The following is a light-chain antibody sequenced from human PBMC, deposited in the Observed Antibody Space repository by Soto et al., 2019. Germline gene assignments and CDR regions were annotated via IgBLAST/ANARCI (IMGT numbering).Light chain of an antibody. CDR2: KAS. CDR3: QPYNSYPYT. V-gene: IGKV1-5*03. J-gene: IGKJ2*01. CDR1: QSISSW. Sequence: DLQMTQSPSTLSASVGDRVTITCRASQSISSWLAWYQQKPGKAPKLLIYKASSLESGVPSRFSGSGSGPEFTLTISSLQPDDFATYYCQPYNSYPYTFGQGTKLEIK.